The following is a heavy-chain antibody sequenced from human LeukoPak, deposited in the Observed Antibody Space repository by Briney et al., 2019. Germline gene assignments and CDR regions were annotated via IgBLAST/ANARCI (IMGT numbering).Heavy chain of an antibody. CDR1: GGSLSSGGYY. CDR2: IYYSGST. D-gene: IGHD3-22*01. V-gene: IGHV4-31*03. Sequence: SETLSLTCTVYGGSLSSGGYYWSWIRQHPGKGLEWIGYIYYSGSTYYNPSLKSRVTISVDTSKNQFSLKLSSVTAADTAVYYCARSYYDSSGYYLEDDAFDIWGQGTMVTVSS. CDR3: ARSYYDSSGYYLEDDAFDI. J-gene: IGHJ3*02.